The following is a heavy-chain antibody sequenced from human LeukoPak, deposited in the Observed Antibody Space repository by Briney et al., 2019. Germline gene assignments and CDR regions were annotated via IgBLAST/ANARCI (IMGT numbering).Heavy chain of an antibody. CDR2: ISSSGSTI. CDR3: ASPTAAGIDY. V-gene: IGHV3-11*01. J-gene: IGHJ4*02. D-gene: IGHD6-13*01. Sequence: EWVSYISSSGSTIYYADSVKGRFTISRDNAKNSLYLQMNSLRAEDTAVYYCASPTAAGIDYWGQGTLVTVSS.